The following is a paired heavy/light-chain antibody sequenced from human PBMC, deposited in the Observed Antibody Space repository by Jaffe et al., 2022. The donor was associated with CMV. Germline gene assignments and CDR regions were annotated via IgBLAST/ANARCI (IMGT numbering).Light chain of an antibody. CDR1: SGHTNYI. CDR2: LEGSGNY. Sequence: QPVLTQSSSASASLGSSVNLTCTLNSGHTNYIIAWHQQQPGKAPRYLMKLEGSGNYNKGSGVPDRFSGSSSGADRFLTISNLQSEDEADYYCETWDSNTHVFGGGTKLTVL. V-gene: IGLV4-60*03. CDR3: ETWDSNTHV. J-gene: IGLJ3*02.
Heavy chain of an antibody. CDR2: IFYSGST. J-gene: IGHJ4*02. CDR1: GGSISSSSSY. V-gene: IGHV4-39*01. Sequence: HLQLQESGPGLVKPSETLSLTCTVSGGSISSSSSYWAWNRQPPGKGLEWVGSIFYSGSTYYNPSLKSRLTISVDTSKNQFSLKLSSVTAADTAVYYCARQESEVVVDATDYWGQGTLVSVSS. CDR3: ARQESEVVVDATDY. D-gene: IGHD2-15*01.